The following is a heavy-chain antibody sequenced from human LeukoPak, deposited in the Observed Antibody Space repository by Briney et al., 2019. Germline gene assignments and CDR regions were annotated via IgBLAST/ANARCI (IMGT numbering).Heavy chain of an antibody. CDR2: IYHSGST. J-gene: IGHJ4*02. Sequence: SETLSLTCAVSGGSISSGGYSWSWIRQPPGKGLEWIGYIYHSGSTYYNPSLKSRVTISVDRSKNQFSLKLSSVTAADTAVYYCARAYYYGSGSYGLDYWGQGTLVTVSS. CDR1: GGSISSGGYS. V-gene: IGHV4-30-2*01. CDR3: ARAYYYGSGSYGLDY. D-gene: IGHD3-10*01.